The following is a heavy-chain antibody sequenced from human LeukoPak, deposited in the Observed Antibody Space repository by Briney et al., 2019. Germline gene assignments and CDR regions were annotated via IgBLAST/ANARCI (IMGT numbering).Heavy chain of an antibody. D-gene: IGHD1-20*01. V-gene: IGHV1-18*01. Sequence: ASVKVSCKASGYTFSRYGISWVRQAPGHGLEWMGWISAYNGNAEYAQTLQGRVTMTTDTSTSTAYMELRSLRSDDTAVYYCARTVDSYNWRENWFDPWGQGTLVTVSS. J-gene: IGHJ5*02. CDR3: ARTVDSYNWRENWFDP. CDR1: GYTFSRYG. CDR2: ISAYNGNA.